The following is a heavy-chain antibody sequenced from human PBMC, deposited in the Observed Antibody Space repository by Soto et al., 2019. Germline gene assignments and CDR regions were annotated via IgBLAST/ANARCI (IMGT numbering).Heavy chain of an antibody. CDR3: ARISARRNDFDV. J-gene: IGHJ3*01. CDR2: ITPYNGNT. Sequence: QVQLVQSGAEVKNPGASVKVSCQASNYLFGAFGISWVRQAPGQGLEWMGWITPYNGNTHYAEKCQDRVTMTADKSTTTAYMEVRRLTSHDTAVYFCARISARRNDFDVGGQGTVVTVSS. V-gene: IGHV1-18*01. CDR1: NYLFGAFG.